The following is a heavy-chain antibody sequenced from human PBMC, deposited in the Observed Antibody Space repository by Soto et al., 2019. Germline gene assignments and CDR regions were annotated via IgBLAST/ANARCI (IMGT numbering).Heavy chain of an antibody. CDR3: TTDISGYGYFGPWSADQEIDY. Sequence: GGSLRLSCAASGFTFSNAWMNWVRQAPGKGLEWVGRIKSKTDGGTTDYAAPVKGRFTISRDDSKNTLYLQMNSLKTEDTAVYYCTTDISGYGYFGPWSADQEIDYWGQGTLVTVSS. J-gene: IGHJ4*02. CDR2: IKSKTDGGTT. V-gene: IGHV3-15*07. CDR1: GFTFSNAW. D-gene: IGHD5-18*01.